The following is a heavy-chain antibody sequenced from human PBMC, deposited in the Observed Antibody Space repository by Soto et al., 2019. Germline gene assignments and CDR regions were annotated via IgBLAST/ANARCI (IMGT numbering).Heavy chain of an antibody. J-gene: IGHJ6*02. CDR3: ARDGYCSGGSCLDGMDV. D-gene: IGHD2-15*01. CDR2: ISSDGSAK. CDR1: GFTLSRYT. Sequence: HPGGSLRLSCGVSGFTLSRYTMHWVRQAPGKGLEWVALISSDGSAKYYADSVKGRFTISRDDSLYLQMTSLRAEDTAAYYCARDGYCSGGSCLDGMDVWGQGTTVTVSS. V-gene: IGHV3-30-3*01.